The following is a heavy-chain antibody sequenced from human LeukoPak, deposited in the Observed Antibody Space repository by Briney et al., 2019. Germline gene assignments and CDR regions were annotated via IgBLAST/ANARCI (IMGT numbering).Heavy chain of an antibody. Sequence: PGGSLRLSCAASGFTFSSYWMHWVRQAPGKGLVWVSRINSDGSSTSYADSVKGRFTISRDNAKNTLYLQMNSLRAEDTAVYYCARDGSDHSSSSHYTLDYWGQGTLVTDSS. V-gene: IGHV3-74*01. CDR1: GFTFSSYW. CDR3: ARDGSDHSSSSHYTLDY. D-gene: IGHD6-6*01. CDR2: INSDGSST. J-gene: IGHJ4*02.